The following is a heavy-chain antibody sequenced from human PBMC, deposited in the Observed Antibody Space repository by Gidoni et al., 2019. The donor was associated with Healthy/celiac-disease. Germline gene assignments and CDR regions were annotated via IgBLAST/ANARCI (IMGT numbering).Heavy chain of an antibody. D-gene: IGHD5-12*01. J-gene: IGHJ4*02. V-gene: IGHV4-31*02. CDR3: ARGGDSGYDPYGFDY. Sequence: GKGLEWIGYIYYSGSTYYNPSLKSRVTISVDTSKNQFSLKLSSVTAADTAVYYCARGGDSGYDPYGFDYWGQGTLVTVSS. CDR2: IYYSGST.